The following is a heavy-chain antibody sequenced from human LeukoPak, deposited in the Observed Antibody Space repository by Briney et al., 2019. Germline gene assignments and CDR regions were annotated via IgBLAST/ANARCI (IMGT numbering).Heavy chain of an antibody. CDR1: GYTFAGYY. J-gene: IGHJ4*02. D-gene: IGHD3-22*01. CDR2: INPHGGAT. Sequence: ASVKVSCKASGYTFAGYYMHWVRQAPGQGLEWMGWINPHGGATNYAQKFQGRVTLTRDTSISTAYMELSSLISDDTAVYYCARDHLDYYDSSLDYWGQGTLATVSS. V-gene: IGHV1-2*02. CDR3: ARDHLDYYDSSLDY.